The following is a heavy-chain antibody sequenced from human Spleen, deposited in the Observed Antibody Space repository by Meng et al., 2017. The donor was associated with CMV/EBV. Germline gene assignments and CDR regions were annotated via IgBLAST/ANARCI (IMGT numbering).Heavy chain of an antibody. V-gene: IGHV1-18*01. Sequence: ASVKVSCKGSEVSSFSGTNVNSYSIAWVRQAPGQGLEWMGWISAYNGNTNYAQKLQGRVTMTTDTSTSTAYMELRSLRSDDTAVYYCARDLVAAAGYYYYGMDVWGQGTTVTVSS. CDR3: ARDLVAAAGYYYYGMDV. D-gene: IGHD6-13*01. CDR2: ISAYNGNT. J-gene: IGHJ6*02. CDR1: EVSSFSGTNVNSYS.